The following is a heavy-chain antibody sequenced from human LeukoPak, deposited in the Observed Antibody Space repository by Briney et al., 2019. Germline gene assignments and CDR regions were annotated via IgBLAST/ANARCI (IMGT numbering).Heavy chain of an antibody. V-gene: IGHV3-53*01. Sequence: GGSLRLSCAASGFTVSSNYMSWVRQAPGKGLEWVSVIYSGGSTYYADSVKGRFTISRDNSKNTLYLQMDSLRAEDTAVYYCARIDGDYDFWKYYYYYMDVWGKGTTVTVSS. J-gene: IGHJ6*03. CDR3: ARIDGDYDFWKYYYYYMDV. D-gene: IGHD3-3*01. CDR2: IYSGGST. CDR1: GFTVSSNY.